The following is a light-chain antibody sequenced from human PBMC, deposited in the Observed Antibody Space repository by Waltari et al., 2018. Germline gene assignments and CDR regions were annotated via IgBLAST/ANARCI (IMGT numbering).Light chain of an antibody. Sequence: QFRVVLAVSLGDGAAVSLKSSQSVLDSSNNKNYLGWYQQKRGQPPKLLIYWASTRESGVPDRFSGSGSATDFTLTISSLQAEDVAVYYCQQYYSVPYTFGQGTKLEIK. J-gene: IGKJ2*01. V-gene: IGKV4-1*01. CDR2: WAS. CDR3: QQYYSVPYT. CDR1: QSVLDSSNNKNY.